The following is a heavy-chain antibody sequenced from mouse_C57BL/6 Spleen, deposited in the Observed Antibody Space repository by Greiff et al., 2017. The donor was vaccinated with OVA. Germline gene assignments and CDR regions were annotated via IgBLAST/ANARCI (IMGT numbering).Heavy chain of an antibody. J-gene: IGHJ3*01. V-gene: IGHV5-9*01. CDR1: GFTFSSYT. Sequence: EVKLMESGGGLVKPGGSLKLSCAASGFTFSSYTMSWVRQTPEKRLEWVATISGGGGNTYYPDSVKGRFTISRDNAKNTLYLQMSSLRSEDTALYYCASPPHYYGSSPFAYWGQGTLVTVSA. D-gene: IGHD1-1*01. CDR2: ISGGGGNT. CDR3: ASPPHYYGSSPFAY.